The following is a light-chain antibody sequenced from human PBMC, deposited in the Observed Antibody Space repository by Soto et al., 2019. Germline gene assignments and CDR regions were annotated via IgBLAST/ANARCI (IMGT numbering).Light chain of an antibody. V-gene: IGKV3D-20*02. CDR2: GAS. CDR1: QSVSSSY. CDR3: QQRNSWPTSLT. Sequence: EIVLTQSPGTLSLSPGERATLSCRASQSVSSSYLAWYQQKPGQAPRLLIYGASSRATGIPDRFSGSGSGTDFTLTISRLEPEDFAVYYCQQRNSWPTSLTFGGGTKVEIK. J-gene: IGKJ4*01.